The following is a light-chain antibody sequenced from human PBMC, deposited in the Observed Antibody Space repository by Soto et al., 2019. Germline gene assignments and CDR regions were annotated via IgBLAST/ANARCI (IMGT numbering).Light chain of an antibody. CDR2: GAS. V-gene: IGKV3-20*01. CDR3: QQYGSSSYT. CDR1: QSVSSTY. Sequence: EIVLTQSPGTLSLSPGERATLSCRASQSVSSTYLAWYQQNPGQAPRLLIYGASSRATGIPDRFSGSGSGTDLTITISRLEPQDFAVYFCQQYGSSSYTFGQGTKLEI. J-gene: IGKJ2*01.